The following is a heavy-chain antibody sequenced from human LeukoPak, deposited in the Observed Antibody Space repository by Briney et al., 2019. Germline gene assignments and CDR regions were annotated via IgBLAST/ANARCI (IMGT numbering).Heavy chain of an antibody. D-gene: IGHD3-16*01. J-gene: IGHJ4*02. CDR3: AAGGGWALFDY. CDR2: INPSGGST. Sequence: ASVKVSCKASGYTFTSYYMHWVRQAPGQGLEWMGIINPSGGSTSYAQKFQGRVTMTRDTSTSTVYMELSSLRAEDTALYYCAAGGGWALFDYWGQGTLVTVSS. V-gene: IGHV1-46*01. CDR1: GYTFTSYY.